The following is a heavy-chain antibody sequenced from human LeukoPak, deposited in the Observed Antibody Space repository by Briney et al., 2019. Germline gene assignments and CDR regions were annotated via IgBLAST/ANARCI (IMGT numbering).Heavy chain of an antibody. CDR1: GFTFSSYA. CDR2: ISSNGGST. V-gene: IGHV3-64D*06. Sequence: QPGGSLRLSCSASGFTFSSYAMHWVRQAPGKGLEYVSAISSNGGSTYYADSVKGRFTISRDNSKNTLYLQMSSLRAEDTAVYYCVKDSRYCSGGSCYGLGCLHFDYWGQGTLVTVSS. D-gene: IGHD2-15*01. CDR3: VKDSRYCSGGSCYGLGCLHFDY. J-gene: IGHJ4*02.